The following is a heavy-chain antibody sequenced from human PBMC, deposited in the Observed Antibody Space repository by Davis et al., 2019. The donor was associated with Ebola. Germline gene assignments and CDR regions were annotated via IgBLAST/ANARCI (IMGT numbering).Heavy chain of an antibody. D-gene: IGHD2-2*01. V-gene: IGHV1-24*01. CDR2: FDPEDGET. Sequence: ASVKVSCKVSGYTLTELSMHWVRQAPGKGLEWMGGFDPEDGETIYAQKFQGRVTMTEDTSTDTAYMELSSLRSEDTAVYYCARQKTSGSSSHFDYWGQGTLVTVSS. J-gene: IGHJ4*02. CDR3: ARQKTSGSSSHFDY. CDR1: GYTLTELS.